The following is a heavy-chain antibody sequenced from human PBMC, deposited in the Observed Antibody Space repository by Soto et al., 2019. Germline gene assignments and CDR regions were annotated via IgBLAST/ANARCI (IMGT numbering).Heavy chain of an antibody. V-gene: IGHV4-59*08. CDR2: IYYSGST. D-gene: IGHD3-22*01. CDR3: ARLEGYSPYMAV. CDR1: GGSISSYY. Sequence: SETLSLTCTVSGGSISSYYWTWIRQPPGKGLEWIGYIYYSGSTNYNPSLKSRVTISVATSKTQFSLKLSSVTAADTAVYYCARLEGYSPYMAVRGKGTSVPVSS. J-gene: IGHJ6*03.